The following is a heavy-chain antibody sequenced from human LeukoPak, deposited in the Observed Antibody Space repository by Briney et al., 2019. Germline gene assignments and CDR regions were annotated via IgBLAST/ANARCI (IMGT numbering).Heavy chain of an antibody. Sequence: PGGSRRLSCAASEFSFSTNWMHWVRQTPGKGLEWVAELNEDGSVKYYVDSVKGRFTISRDNAKSLLFLQMYNLRTGDTGVYFCANVPRSTVSYWGRGTLVTVSS. CDR3: ANVPRSTVSY. J-gene: IGHJ4*02. CDR1: EFSFSTNW. CDR2: LNEDGSVK. D-gene: IGHD2-2*01. V-gene: IGHV3-7*01.